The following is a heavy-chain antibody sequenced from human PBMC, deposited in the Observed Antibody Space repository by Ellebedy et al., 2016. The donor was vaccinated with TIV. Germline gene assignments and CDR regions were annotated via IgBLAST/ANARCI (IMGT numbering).Heavy chain of an antibody. CDR2: INHSGST. Sequence: MPSETLSLTCAVYAGSFSGYYWTWIRQPPGKGLEWIGEINHSGSTNYNPSLKSRVTISVDTSKNQFSLKLRSGTAADTAVYYCARAVIWYSYSQNLDYWGQGTLVTVSS. CDR3: ARAVIWYSYSQNLDY. J-gene: IGHJ4*02. CDR1: AGSFSGYY. V-gene: IGHV4-34*01. D-gene: IGHD5-18*01.